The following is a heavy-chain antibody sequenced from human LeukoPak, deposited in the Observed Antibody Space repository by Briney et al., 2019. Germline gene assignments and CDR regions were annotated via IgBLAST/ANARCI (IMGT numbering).Heavy chain of an antibody. CDR2: INHSGST. J-gene: IGHJ6*03. D-gene: IGHD2-2*01. Sequence: PSETLSLTCAVYGGSFSGYYWSWIRQPPGKGLEWIGEINHSGSTNYNPSLKSRVTISVDTSKNQFSLKLSSVTAADTAVYYCARPSLVVPAAAYYMDVWGKGTTVTVSS. V-gene: IGHV4-34*01. CDR1: GGSFSGYY. CDR3: ARPSLVVPAAAYYMDV.